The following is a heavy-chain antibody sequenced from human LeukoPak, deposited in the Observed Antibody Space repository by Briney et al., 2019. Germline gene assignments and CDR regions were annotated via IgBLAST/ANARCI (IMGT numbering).Heavy chain of an antibody. Sequence: ASVKVSCKASGYSFTSNYIHWVRQAPGQGLEWMGTIYPRDGSTSYAQKFQGRVTVTRDTSTSTVHMELSGLRSEDTAVYYCARDQEAFDYWGQGTLVTVSS. CDR3: ARDQEAFDY. V-gene: IGHV1-46*01. J-gene: IGHJ4*02. CDR1: GYSFTSNY. CDR2: IYPRDGST.